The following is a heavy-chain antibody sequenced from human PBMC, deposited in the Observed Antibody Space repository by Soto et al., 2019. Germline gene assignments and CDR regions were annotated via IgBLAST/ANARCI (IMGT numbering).Heavy chain of an antibody. V-gene: IGHV1-69*13. CDR2: IIPIFGTA. Sequence: SVKVSCKASGGTFSSYAISWVRQAPGQGLEWMGGIIPIFGTANYAQKFQGRVTITADESTSTAYMELSSLRSEDTAVYYCARAGRRSIGYCSSTSCHGGFDYWDQGTLVTVSS. CDR3: ARAGRRSIGYCSSTSCHGGFDY. J-gene: IGHJ4*02. CDR1: GGTFSSYA. D-gene: IGHD2-2*01.